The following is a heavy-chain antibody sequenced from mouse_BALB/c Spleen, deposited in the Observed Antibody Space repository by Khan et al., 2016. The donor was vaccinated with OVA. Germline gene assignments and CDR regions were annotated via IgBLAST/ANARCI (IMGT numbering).Heavy chain of an antibody. V-gene: IGHV3-2*02. Sequence: VQLQQSGSGLVKPSQSLSLTCTVTGYSITSDYAWNWIRQFPGNKLEWMGYISSTGGTSYNPSLKSRISITRDTSKNQFFLQLKSVTAEDTATYYCARSLYYSYGYALDCWGRGTLVTVSS. CDR3: ARSLYYSYGYALDC. J-gene: IGHJ4*01. CDR2: ISSTGGT. D-gene: IGHD2-14*01. CDR1: GYSITSDYA.